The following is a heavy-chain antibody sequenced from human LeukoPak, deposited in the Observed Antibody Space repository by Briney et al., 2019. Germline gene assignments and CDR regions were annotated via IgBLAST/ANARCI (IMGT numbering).Heavy chain of an antibody. CDR2: VYFSGST. J-gene: IGHJ4*02. D-gene: IGHD5-12*01. CDR3: ARVGAYSGYGNYFDY. CDR1: GASISTYY. V-gene: IGHV4-4*07. Sequence: SETLSLTCTVSGASISTYYWSWIRQPAGKGLECIGRVYFSGSTSYNPSLKSRVTISVDTSKNQFSLRLNSVTAADTAVYYCARVGAYSGYGNYFDYWGQGTLVTASS.